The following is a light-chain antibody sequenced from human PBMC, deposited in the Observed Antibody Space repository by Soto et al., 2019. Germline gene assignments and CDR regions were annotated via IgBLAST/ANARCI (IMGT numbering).Light chain of an antibody. Sequence: DIVMTQSPDSLAVSLGERATINCKSSQSVLYNSDNKNYLAWYQQNPGQPPKLLIYWASTRDSGVPDRFSGSGSGADFTLIISSLQAEDVAVYYCQQYYTTLSFGGGTKVEIK. J-gene: IGKJ4*01. CDR2: WAS. V-gene: IGKV4-1*01. CDR1: QSVLYNSDNKNY. CDR3: QQYYTTLS.